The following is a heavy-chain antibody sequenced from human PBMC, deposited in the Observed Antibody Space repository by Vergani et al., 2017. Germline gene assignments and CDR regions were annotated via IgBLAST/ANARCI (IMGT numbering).Heavy chain of an antibody. V-gene: IGHV3-30*19. Sequence: QVQLVESGEGVVQPGGSLRLSCAASGFTFTNYGMHWVRQAPGKGLEWVGVISYDGTEKKYADSVNGRFTISRDNSKKMMSLQMNSLRVEDTAVYYCARGGKGIIMVVPSTHLWGQGTQVSVS. D-gene: IGHD2-15*01. CDR1: GFTFTNYG. CDR3: ARGGKGIIMVVPSTHL. CDR2: ISYDGTEK. J-gene: IGHJ4*02.